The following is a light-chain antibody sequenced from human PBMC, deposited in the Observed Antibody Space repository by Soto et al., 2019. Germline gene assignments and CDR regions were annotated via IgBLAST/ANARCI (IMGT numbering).Light chain of an antibody. Sequence: QSVLTQPASVSGSPGQSITISCTGTSSDIAIYNYVSWYQHHPGKAPKLIIYEVSHRPSGISHRFSGSKSDNTASLTVSGLQSEDEADYYCSSYSGSRPVIFGGGTKLTVL. CDR1: SSDIAIYNY. CDR3: SSYSGSRPVI. CDR2: EVS. J-gene: IGLJ2*01. V-gene: IGLV2-14*01.